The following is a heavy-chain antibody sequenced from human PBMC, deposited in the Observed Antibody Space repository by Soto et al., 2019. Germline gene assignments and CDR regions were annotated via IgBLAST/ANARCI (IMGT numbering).Heavy chain of an antibody. J-gene: IGHJ6*02. V-gene: IGHV1-46*01. CDR2: INPSGGST. CDR3: ARNPPHDSSGLYGMDV. Sequence: VASVKVSCKASGYTFTSYYMHWVRQAPGQGLEWMGIINPSGGSTSYAQKFQGRVTMTRDTSTSTVYMELSSLRSEDTAVYYCARNPPHDSSGLYGMDVWGQGTTVTVSS. D-gene: IGHD3-22*01. CDR1: GYTFTSYY.